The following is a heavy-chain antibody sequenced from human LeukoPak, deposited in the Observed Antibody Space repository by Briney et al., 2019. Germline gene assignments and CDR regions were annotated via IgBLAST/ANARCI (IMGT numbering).Heavy chain of an antibody. CDR2: ISYDGSNK. CDR3: ARGGGELRLFDY. Sequence: GRSLRLSCAASGFTFSSYAMHWVRQAPGKGLEWVAVISYDGSNKYYADSVKGRFTIARDNSKNTLYLAMNSLRAEDPAVYSRARGGGELRLFDYWGQGTLVTVSS. V-gene: IGHV3-30-3*01. CDR1: GFTFSSYA. D-gene: IGHD1-26*01. J-gene: IGHJ4*02.